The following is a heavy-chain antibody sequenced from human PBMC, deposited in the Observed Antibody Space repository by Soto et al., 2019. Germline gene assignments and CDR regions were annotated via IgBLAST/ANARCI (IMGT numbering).Heavy chain of an antibody. CDR1: GSTFSSSG. D-gene: IGHD3-9*01. Sequence: QLVESGGGVVQPGRSLRLSCAASGSTFSSSGWHWVRQAPGKGLEWVAFHSNDGITKNYADSVKGRFTISRDNSKNTVFLQIDSLRGDDTAVYYCARDGPHFDVDVWGQGTTFTVSS. J-gene: IGHJ6*02. CDR2: HSNDGITK. CDR3: ARDGPHFDVDV. V-gene: IGHV3-30*03.